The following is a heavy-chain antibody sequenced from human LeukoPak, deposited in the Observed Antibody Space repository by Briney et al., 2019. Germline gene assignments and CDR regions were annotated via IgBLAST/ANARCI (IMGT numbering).Heavy chain of an antibody. CDR1: GFTFSRYA. J-gene: IGHJ5*02. CDR3: AKDSGVDYVFWFDP. Sequence: PGGSLRLSCAASGFTFSRYAMYWVRQAPGKGLEWVAIISYDGSNKYYADSVKGRFTISRDNSKNMLYLQMNSLRAEDTAVYYCAKDSGVDYVFWFDPWGQGTLVTVSS. D-gene: IGHD4-17*01. V-gene: IGHV3-30*04. CDR2: ISYDGSNK.